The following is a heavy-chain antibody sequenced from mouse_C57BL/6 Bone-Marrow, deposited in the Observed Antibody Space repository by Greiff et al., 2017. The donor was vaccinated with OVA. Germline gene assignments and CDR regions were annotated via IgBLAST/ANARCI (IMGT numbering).Heavy chain of an antibody. CDR3: ALDYYGSSPLDY. V-gene: IGHV1-72*01. CDR2: IDPNSGGT. Sequence: QVQLQQPGAELVKPGASVKLSCKASGSPFTSSWMHWVKQRPGRGLEWIGRIDPNSGGTKYNEKFKSKATLTVDKPSSTAYMQLSSLTSEDSAVYYCALDYYGSSPLDYWGQGTTLTVSS. D-gene: IGHD1-1*01. J-gene: IGHJ2*01. CDR1: GSPFTSSW.